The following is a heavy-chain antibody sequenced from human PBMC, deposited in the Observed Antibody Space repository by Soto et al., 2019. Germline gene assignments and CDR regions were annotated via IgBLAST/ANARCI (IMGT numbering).Heavy chain of an antibody. Sequence: SETLSLTCTVSSGSISSTIYSWVWIRQHPGKGLEWIGCIYYSGSTYYNPSLKSRVTISVDTSKNQFSLKLSSVTAADTAVYYCARYNNSGSHAFDIWGQGTMVTVSS. CDR1: SGSISSTIYS. CDR2: IYYSGST. J-gene: IGHJ3*02. CDR3: ARYNNSGSHAFDI. D-gene: IGHD3-22*01. V-gene: IGHV4-39*07.